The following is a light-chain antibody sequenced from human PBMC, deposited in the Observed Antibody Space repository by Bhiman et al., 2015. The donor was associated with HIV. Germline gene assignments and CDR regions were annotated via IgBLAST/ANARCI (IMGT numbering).Light chain of an antibody. CDR3: CSYAGSYTSWV. V-gene: IGLV2-11*01. J-gene: IGLJ3*02. Sequence: QSALTQPRSVSGSPGQSVTISCTGTSNDVGGYNYVSWYQQHPGKAPKLMIYDVSKWPSGVPDRFSGSKSGNTASLTISGLQAEDEADYYCCSYAGSYTSWVFGGGTKLTVL. CDR2: DVS. CDR1: SNDVGGYNY.